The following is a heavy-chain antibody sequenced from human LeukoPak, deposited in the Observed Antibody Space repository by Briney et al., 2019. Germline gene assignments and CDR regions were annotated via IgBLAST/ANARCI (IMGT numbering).Heavy chain of an antibody. D-gene: IGHD3-22*01. Sequence: PGGSLRLSCAASGFTFSSYAMSWVRQAPGKGLEWVSGNSGGGGGTYYADSVKGRFTISRDNSKNTLYLQMNSLRAEDTAVYYCAGSPPNYDTSGYYKYYFDYWSQGTLVTVSS. CDR3: AGSPPNYDTSGYYKYYFDY. J-gene: IGHJ4*02. V-gene: IGHV3-23*01. CDR1: GFTFSSYA. CDR2: NSGGGGGT.